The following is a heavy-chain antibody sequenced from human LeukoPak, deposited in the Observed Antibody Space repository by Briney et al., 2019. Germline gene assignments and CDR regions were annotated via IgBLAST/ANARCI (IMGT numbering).Heavy chain of an antibody. Sequence: PGGSLRLSCAASGFTFSNYAMSWVRQAPGKGLEWVSAISGSGTYTYYADSVEGRFTISRDNSRNTLHLQMNSLRAEDTAVYYCAKDSSSSGFSAACNFDYWGQGTLVAVSS. D-gene: IGHD6-19*01. CDR3: AKDSSSSGFSAACNFDY. V-gene: IGHV3-23*01. J-gene: IGHJ4*02. CDR1: GFTFSNYA. CDR2: ISGSGTYT.